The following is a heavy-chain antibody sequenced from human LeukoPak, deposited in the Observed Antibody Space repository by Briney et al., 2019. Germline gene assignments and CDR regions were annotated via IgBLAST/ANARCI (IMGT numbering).Heavy chain of an antibody. Sequence: GGSLRLSCAASGFTFSDYWMHWVRQAPGKGLVWVSRVSPDGTNTNYADSVRGRFSIARDNAKNTLYLQMNSLRAEDAAVYYRARGGRLTGVASDYWGQGMLVTVSS. V-gene: IGHV3-74*01. D-gene: IGHD3-3*01. CDR1: GFTFSDYW. J-gene: IGHJ4*02. CDR2: VSPDGTNT. CDR3: ARGGRLTGVASDY.